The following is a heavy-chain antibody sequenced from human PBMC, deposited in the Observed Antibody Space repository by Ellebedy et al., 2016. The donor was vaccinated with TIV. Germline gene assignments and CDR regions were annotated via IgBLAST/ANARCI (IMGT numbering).Heavy chain of an antibody. CDR1: GFTFSSYA. D-gene: IGHD6-19*01. CDR3: AKVWVTDGSGWYSAVYYYMDV. CDR2: ISGSGVNT. V-gene: IGHV3-23*01. J-gene: IGHJ6*03. Sequence: GESLKISXAASGFTFSSYAMSWVRQAPGKGLEWVSAISGSGVNTYYADSVKGRFTISRDNSKNTLYLQMNSLGAEDTAVYYCAKVWVTDGSGWYSAVYYYMDVWGKGTTVTVSS.